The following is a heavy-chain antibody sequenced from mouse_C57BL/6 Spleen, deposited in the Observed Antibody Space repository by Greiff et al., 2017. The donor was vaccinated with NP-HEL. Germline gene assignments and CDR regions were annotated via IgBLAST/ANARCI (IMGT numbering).Heavy chain of an antibody. CDR2: INYDGSST. CDR1: GFTFSDYY. CDR3: AREGDGFDY. V-gene: IGHV5-16*01. Sequence: EVKLVESEGGLVQPGSSMKLSCTASGFTFSDYYMAWVRQVPEKGLEWVAHINYDGSSTYYLDSLKSRFIISRDNAKNILYLQMSSLKSEDTATYYCAREGDGFDYWGQGTTLTVSS. D-gene: IGHD1-1*01. J-gene: IGHJ2*01.